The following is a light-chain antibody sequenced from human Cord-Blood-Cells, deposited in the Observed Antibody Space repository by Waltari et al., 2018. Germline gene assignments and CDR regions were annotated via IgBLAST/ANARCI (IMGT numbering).Light chain of an antibody. V-gene: IGKV4-1*01. CDR1: QSVVYSSNNKNY. CDR3: QQYYSTPRT. CDR2: WAS. Sequence: DIVMTQSPDSLAVSLGESATINCKSSQSVVYSSNNKNYLAWYQQKPGQPPKLLIYWASTRESGVPDRFSGSGSGTDFTLTISSLQAEDVAVYYCQQYYSTPRTFGQGTKVEIK. J-gene: IGKJ1*01.